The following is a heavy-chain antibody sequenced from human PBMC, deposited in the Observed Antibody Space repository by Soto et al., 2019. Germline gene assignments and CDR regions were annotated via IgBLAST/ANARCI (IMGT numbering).Heavy chain of an antibody. CDR3: ARDPGREMATIHPFDY. D-gene: IGHD5-12*01. J-gene: IGHJ4*02. CDR1: GYTFTSYG. V-gene: IGHV1-18*01. CDR2: ISAYNGNT. Sequence: ASVKVSCKASGYTFTSYGISWVRQAPGQGLEWMGWISAYNGNTNYAQKLQGRVTITTDTSTSTAYMELRSLRSDDTAVYYCARDPGREMATIHPFDYWGQGTLVTVSS.